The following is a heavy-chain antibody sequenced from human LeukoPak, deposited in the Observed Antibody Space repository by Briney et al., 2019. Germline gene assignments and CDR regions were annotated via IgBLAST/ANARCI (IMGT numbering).Heavy chain of an antibody. J-gene: IGHJ3*02. V-gene: IGHV3-21*01. CDR2: ISSSSSYI. CDR1: GFTFRSYS. D-gene: IGHD2-2*01. CDR3: ARENPYCSSTSCYGLGAFDI. Sequence: GGSLRLSCGSSGFTFRSYSMNWVRQARGKGLEWVSSISSSSSYIYYADSVKGRFTISRDNAKNSLYLQMNSLRAEDTAVDYCARENPYCSSTSCYGLGAFDIWGQGTMVTVSS.